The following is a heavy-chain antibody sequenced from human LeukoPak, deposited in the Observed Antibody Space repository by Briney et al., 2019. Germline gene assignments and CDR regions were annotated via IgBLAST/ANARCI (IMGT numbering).Heavy chain of an antibody. D-gene: IGHD6-19*01. CDR1: GFTFSSYA. CDR3: ARAVGSSGCDY. Sequence: GGSLRLSCAASGFTFSSYAMSWVRQAPGKGLEWVAKISQDGSEKYYVDSVKGRFTISRDSGKNSLYLQMNSLRAEDTAVYYCARAVGSSGCDYWGQGTLVTVSS. J-gene: IGHJ4*02. CDR2: ISQDGSEK. V-gene: IGHV3-7*01.